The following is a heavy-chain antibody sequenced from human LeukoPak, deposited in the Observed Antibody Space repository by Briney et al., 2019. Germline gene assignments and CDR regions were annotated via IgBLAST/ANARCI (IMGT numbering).Heavy chain of an antibody. CDR2: ISSSSSYI. CDR1: GFTFTSYS. Sequence: GGSLRLSCAASGFTFTSYSMSWVRQAPGKGLEWVSSISSSSSYIYYADSVKGRFTISRDNAKNSLYLQMNSLRAEDTAVYYCAREVDTAMVTPGYWGQGTLVTASS. D-gene: IGHD5-18*01. J-gene: IGHJ4*02. V-gene: IGHV3-21*01. CDR3: AREVDTAMVTPGY.